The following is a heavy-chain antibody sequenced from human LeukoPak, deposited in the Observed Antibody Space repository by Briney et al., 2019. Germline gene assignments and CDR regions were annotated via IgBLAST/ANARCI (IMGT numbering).Heavy chain of an antibody. J-gene: IGHJ5*02. Sequence: ASVKVSCKASGYAFTSYGISWVRQAPGQGLEWMGWISAYNGNTNYAQKLQGRVTMTTDTSTSTAYMELRSLRSDDTAVYYCAREAIDLNWFDPWGQGTLVTVSS. D-gene: IGHD2-21*01. CDR1: GYAFTSYG. V-gene: IGHV1-18*01. CDR2: ISAYNGNT. CDR3: AREAIDLNWFDP.